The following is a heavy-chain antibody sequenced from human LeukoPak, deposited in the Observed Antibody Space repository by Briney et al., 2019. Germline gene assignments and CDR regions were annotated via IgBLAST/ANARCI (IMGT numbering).Heavy chain of an antibody. Sequence: SETLSLTCTVSGGSISSYYWSWIRQPPGKGLEWIGYIYYSGSTNYNPSLKSRVTISVDTSKNQFSLKLSSVTAADTAVYYCAREGHYYDSSGADDAFDIWGQGTMVTVSS. CDR3: AREGHYYDSSGADDAFDI. V-gene: IGHV4-59*01. CDR2: IYYSGST. CDR1: GGSISSYY. D-gene: IGHD3-22*01. J-gene: IGHJ3*02.